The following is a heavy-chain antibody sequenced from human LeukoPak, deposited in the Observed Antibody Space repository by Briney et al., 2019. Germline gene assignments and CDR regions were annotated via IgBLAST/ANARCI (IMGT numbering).Heavy chain of an antibody. V-gene: IGHV4-39*07. J-gene: IGHJ3*02. Sequence: SETLSLTCTVAGGSISSSRYYWGWIRKPPGKGLEWIGSIYYSGSTYYNPSLKSRVTISVDTSKNQFSLKLSSVTAADTAVYYCARSIAAAGSDAFDIWGQGTMVTVSS. CDR1: GGSISSSRYY. CDR3: ARSIAAAGSDAFDI. D-gene: IGHD6-13*01. CDR2: IYYSGST.